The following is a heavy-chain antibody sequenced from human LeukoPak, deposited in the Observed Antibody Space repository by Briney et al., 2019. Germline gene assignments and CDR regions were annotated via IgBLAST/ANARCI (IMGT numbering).Heavy chain of an antibody. Sequence: GASVNVSCKASGYTFTNYGISWVRQAPGQGLEWMGWISANNGQTNYVQILQGRVTMTTDTSTSTAYMELRSLRSDDTAVYYCARDRMPDYGDYTLFGGYFDYWGQGTLVTVSS. D-gene: IGHD4-17*01. J-gene: IGHJ4*02. CDR2: ISANNGQT. CDR1: GYTFTNYG. V-gene: IGHV1-18*01. CDR3: ARDRMPDYGDYTLFGGYFDY.